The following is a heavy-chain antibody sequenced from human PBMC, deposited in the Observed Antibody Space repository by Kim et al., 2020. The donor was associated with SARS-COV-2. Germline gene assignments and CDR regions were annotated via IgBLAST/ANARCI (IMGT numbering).Heavy chain of an antibody. J-gene: IGHJ4*02. V-gene: IGHV1-8*01. CDR2: MNPNSGNT. D-gene: IGHD3-3*01. Sequence: ASVKVSCKASGYTFTSYDINWVRQATGQGLEWMGWMNPNSGNTGYAQKFQGRVTMTRNTSISTAYMELSSLRSEDTAVYYCARVSGHGRFLEWLPKRYYFDYWGQGTLVTVSS. CDR3: ARVSGHGRFLEWLPKRYYFDY. CDR1: GYTFTSYD.